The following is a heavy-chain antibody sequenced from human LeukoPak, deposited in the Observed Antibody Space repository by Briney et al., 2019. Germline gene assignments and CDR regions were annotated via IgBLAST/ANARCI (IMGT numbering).Heavy chain of an antibody. Sequence: PGGSLRLSCAASGFTFSSYSMNWVRQAPGKGLEWVSSISSSSSYIYYADSVKGRSTISRDNAKNSLYLQMNSLRAEDTAVYYCGLELQARLVEYWGQGTLVTVSS. CDR2: ISSSSSYI. D-gene: IGHD1-7*01. J-gene: IGHJ4*02. CDR1: GFTFSSYS. V-gene: IGHV3-21*01. CDR3: GLELQARLVEY.